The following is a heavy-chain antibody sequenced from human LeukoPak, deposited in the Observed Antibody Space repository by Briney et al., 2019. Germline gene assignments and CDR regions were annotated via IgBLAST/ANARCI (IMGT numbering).Heavy chain of an antibody. V-gene: IGHV3-23*01. CDR3: AKAPVTSCRGAFCYPFDY. D-gene: IGHD2-21*01. J-gene: IGHJ4*01. CDR1: GLSLNSYA. CDR2: SSSSDDGK. Sequence: GGSLRLSCTASGLSLNSYAMSWVRQVPGKGLEWVSASSSSDDGKWYAESVRGRFTIPRDTSKNTVYLQMNSLRVEDAGVYYCAKAPVTSCRGAFCYPFDYWGHGTLVTVSS.